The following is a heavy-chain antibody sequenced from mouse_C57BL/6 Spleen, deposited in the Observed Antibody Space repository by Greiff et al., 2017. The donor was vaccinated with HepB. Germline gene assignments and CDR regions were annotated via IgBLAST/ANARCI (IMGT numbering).Heavy chain of an antibody. CDR2: IDPSDSET. V-gene: IGHV1-52*01. CDR3: ARWISPSGFAY. J-gene: IGHJ3*01. Sequence: QVQLKQPGAELVRPGSSVKLSCKASGYTFTSYWMHWVKQRPIQGLEWIGNIDPSDSETHYNQKFKDKATLTVDKSSSTAYMQLSSLTSEDSAVYYCARWISPSGFAYWGQGTLVTVSA. CDR1: GYTFTSYW.